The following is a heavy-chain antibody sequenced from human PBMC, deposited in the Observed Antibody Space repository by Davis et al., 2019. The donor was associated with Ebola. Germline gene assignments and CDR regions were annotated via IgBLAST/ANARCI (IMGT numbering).Heavy chain of an antibody. V-gene: IGHV4-34*01. CDR1: DGSLSGYY. Sequence: SETLSLTCAVYDGSLSGYYWSWIRQPPGKGLEWIGEINHSGSTNYNPSLKSRVTISVDTSKNQFSLKLSSVTAADTAVYYCARGRGIQLWLPYYYYGMDVWGQGTTVTVSS. CDR3: ARGRGIQLWLPYYYYGMDV. J-gene: IGHJ6*02. D-gene: IGHD5-18*01. CDR2: INHSGST.